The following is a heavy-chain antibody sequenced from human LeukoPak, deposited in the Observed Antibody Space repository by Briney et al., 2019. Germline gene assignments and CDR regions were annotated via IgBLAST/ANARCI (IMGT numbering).Heavy chain of an antibody. CDR1: GGSFSGYY. CDR2: INHSGST. CDR3: ARGQPVYCSSTSCYRCARGGHFDY. D-gene: IGHD2-2*01. Sequence: SETLSLTCAVCGGSFSGYYWSWIRQPPGKGLEWIGEINHSGSTNYNPSLKSRVTISVDTSKNQFSLKLSSVTAADTAVYYCARGQPVYCSSTSCYRCARGGHFDYWGQGTLVTVSS. V-gene: IGHV4-34*01. J-gene: IGHJ4*02.